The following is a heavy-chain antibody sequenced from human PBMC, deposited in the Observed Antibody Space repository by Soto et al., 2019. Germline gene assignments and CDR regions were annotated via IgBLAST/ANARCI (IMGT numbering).Heavy chain of an antibody. CDR3: TREVVVVAAISWFDP. CDR1: GFTFGDYA. Sequence: GGSLRLSCTASGFTFGDYAMSWFRQAPGKGLEWVGFIRSKAYGGTTEYAASVKGRFTISRDDSKSIAYLQMNSLKTEDTAVYYCTREVVVVAAISWFDPWGQGTLVTVSS. D-gene: IGHD2-15*01. J-gene: IGHJ5*02. V-gene: IGHV3-49*03. CDR2: IRSKAYGGTT.